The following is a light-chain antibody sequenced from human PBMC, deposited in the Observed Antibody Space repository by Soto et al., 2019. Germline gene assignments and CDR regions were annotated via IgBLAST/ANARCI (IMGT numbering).Light chain of an antibody. J-gene: IGKJ4*01. CDR1: QSVSRSY. Sequence: EIVLTQSPGTLSLSPGDRATLSCRASQSVSRSYLGWYQQKPGQAPRLLMYGASIRAAGVPDRFSGSGSGTEFTLTISRLEPEDFGVYYCQQRSNWPPVTFGGGTKVDIK. V-gene: IGKV3D-20*02. CDR3: QQRSNWPPVT. CDR2: GAS.